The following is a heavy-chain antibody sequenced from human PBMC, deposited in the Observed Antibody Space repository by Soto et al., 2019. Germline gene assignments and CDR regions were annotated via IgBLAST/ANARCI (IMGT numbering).Heavy chain of an antibody. CDR2: ISYDGSNK. J-gene: IGHJ4*02. CDR3: AKEGIAEDGMVY. Sequence: GGSLRLSCAASGFTFSSYGMHWVRQAPGKGLEWVAVISYDGSNKYYADSVKGRFTISRDNSKNTLYLQMNSLRAEDTAVYYCAKEGIAEDGMVYWGQGTLVTVSS. D-gene: IGHD6-13*01. CDR1: GFTFSSYG. V-gene: IGHV3-30*18.